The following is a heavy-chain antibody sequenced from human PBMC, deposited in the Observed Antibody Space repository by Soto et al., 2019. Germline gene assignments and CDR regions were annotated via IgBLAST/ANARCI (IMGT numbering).Heavy chain of an antibody. Sequence: QITLKESGPTLVKPTQTLTLTCTFSGFSLSTSGVGVGWIRQPPGKALEWLALIYWDDDKRYSPSLKSRLTITKDTSKNQVVPTMTNMDPVDTATYYCAHKPYNWNYNWFDPWGQGTLVTVSS. D-gene: IGHD1-7*01. CDR2: IYWDDDK. CDR1: GFSLSTSGVG. CDR3: AHKPYNWNYNWFDP. J-gene: IGHJ5*02. V-gene: IGHV2-5*02.